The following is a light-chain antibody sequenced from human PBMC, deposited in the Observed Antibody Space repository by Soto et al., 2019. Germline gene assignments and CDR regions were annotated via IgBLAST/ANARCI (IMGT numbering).Light chain of an antibody. CDR3: HQYGYSPNT. J-gene: IGKJ2*01. Sequence: EIVLTQSPGTLSLSPGERATLSCRASRSVSSRYLAWYQQKAGQAPRLLISGASSRATGIPYRFSGSGSGTDFTLIISRLEPEDCAMYYCHQYGYSPNTFGQGTKVEIK. V-gene: IGKV3-20*01. CDR1: RSVSSRY. CDR2: GAS.